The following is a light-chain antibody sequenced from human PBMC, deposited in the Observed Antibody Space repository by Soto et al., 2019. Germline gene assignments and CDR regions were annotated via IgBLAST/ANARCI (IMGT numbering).Light chain of an antibody. CDR3: NSYRSSSTRYV. V-gene: IGLV2-14*03. CDR1: SSDVGGYNY. CDR2: DVS. J-gene: IGLJ1*01. Sequence: QSALTQPASVSGSPGQSITISCTGTSSDVGGYNYVSWYQQHPGRAPKLLIYDVSNRPSGVSNRFSGSKSGNTASLIISGLQAEDEADYYCNSYRSSSTRYVFGYGTKVTVL.